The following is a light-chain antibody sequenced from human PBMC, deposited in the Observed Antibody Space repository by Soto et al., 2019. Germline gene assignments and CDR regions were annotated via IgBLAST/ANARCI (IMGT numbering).Light chain of an antibody. Sequence: EIVLTQSPGTLSLSPGERATLSCRASQSVSSNYLAWYQQKPGQAPRLLICGASSRATGIPDRFSGSGSGTDFSLTISRLEPEAFAVSYCQQYGSLMYTFGLGTKLEIK. V-gene: IGKV3-20*01. CDR3: QQYGSLMYT. CDR2: GAS. J-gene: IGKJ2*01. CDR1: QSVSSNY.